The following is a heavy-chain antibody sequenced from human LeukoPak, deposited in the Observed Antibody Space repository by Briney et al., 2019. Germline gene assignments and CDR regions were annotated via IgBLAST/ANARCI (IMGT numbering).Heavy chain of an antibody. CDR3: ARVHDYGDCFDC. CDR1: GFTFSSYS. J-gene: IGHJ4*02. CDR2: ISSSSSYI. D-gene: IGHD4-17*01. Sequence: GGSLRLSCAASGFTFSSYSMNWVRQAPGKGLEWVSSISSSSSYIYYADSVKGRFTISRDNAKNSLYLQMNSLRAEDTAVYYCARVHDYGDCFDCWGQGTLVTVSS. V-gene: IGHV3-21*01.